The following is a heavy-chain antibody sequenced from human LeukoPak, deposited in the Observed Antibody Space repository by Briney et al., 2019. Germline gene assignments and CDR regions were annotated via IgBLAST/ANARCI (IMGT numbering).Heavy chain of an antibody. CDR1: GYTFTSYD. V-gene: IGHV1-8*03. CDR2: MNPNSGNT. CDR3: ARLIAAADLGYYYYMDV. Sequence: GASVKVSCKASGYTFTSYDINWVRQATGQGLEWMGWMNPNSGNTGYAQKFQGRVTITRNTSISTAYMELSSLRSEDTAVYYCARLIAAADLGYYYYMDVWGKGTTVTVSS. D-gene: IGHD6-13*01. J-gene: IGHJ6*03.